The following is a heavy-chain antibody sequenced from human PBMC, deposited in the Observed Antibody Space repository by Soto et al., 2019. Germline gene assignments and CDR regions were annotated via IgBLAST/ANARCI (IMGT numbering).Heavy chain of an antibody. CDR1: GFTFSSYS. V-gene: IGHV3-48*01. J-gene: IGHJ3*02. CDR2: ISSSSSTI. Sequence: PGGSLRLSCAASGFTFSSYSMNWVRQAPGKGLEWVSYISSSSSTIYYADSVKGRFTISRDNAKNSLYLQMNSLRAEDTAVYYCARDSHSSQWLTAFDIWGQGTMVTVSS. D-gene: IGHD6-19*01. CDR3: ARDSHSSQWLTAFDI.